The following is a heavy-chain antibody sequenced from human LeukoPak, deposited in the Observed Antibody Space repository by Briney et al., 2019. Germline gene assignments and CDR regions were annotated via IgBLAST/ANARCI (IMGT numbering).Heavy chain of an antibody. CDR1: GRSISSSSYY. Sequence: SETLTLPGTVSGRSISSSSYYWGSIRQPPGKGLGWIGSIYYSGSTYYNPSLKSRVTIPVDPSKNQFSLKLSPVTAADTAVYYCTRLEAAGYSSGWDDYWGQGTRVTVSS. J-gene: IGHJ4*02. CDR3: TRLEAAGYSSGWDDY. D-gene: IGHD6-19*01. V-gene: IGHV4-39*01. CDR2: IYYSGST.